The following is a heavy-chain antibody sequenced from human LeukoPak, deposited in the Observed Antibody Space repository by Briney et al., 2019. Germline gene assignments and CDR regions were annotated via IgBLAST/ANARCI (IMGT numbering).Heavy chain of an antibody. CDR2: FYVGGAT. V-gene: IGHV3-53*01. D-gene: IGHD5-24*01. Sequence: PGGSLRLSCAVSGFSVTNNYTSWVRKAPGKGLEWVSVFYVGGATYYADSVKGRFTISRDNSENTLYLQMKSLRTEDTAVYYCARGDGYNFFDYWGQGTLVTVSS. CDR3: ARGDGYNFFDY. CDR1: GFSVTNNY. J-gene: IGHJ4*02.